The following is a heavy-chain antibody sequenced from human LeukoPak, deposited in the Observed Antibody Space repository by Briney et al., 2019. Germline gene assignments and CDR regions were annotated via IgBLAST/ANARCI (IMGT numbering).Heavy chain of an antibody. V-gene: IGHV3-48*02. CDR3: ARQGAFDI. Sequence: PGGSLRLSCAASGFTFSSYSMNWVRQAPGKGLEWISYISSSSSIIYYAESVKGRFTISRDNAKNSLYLQMNSLRDDDTAVYYCARQGAFDIWGQGTMVTVSS. CDR2: ISSSSSII. J-gene: IGHJ3*02. CDR1: GFTFSSYS.